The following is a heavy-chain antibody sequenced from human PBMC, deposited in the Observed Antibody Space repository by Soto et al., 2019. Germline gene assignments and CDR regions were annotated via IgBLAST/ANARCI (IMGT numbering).Heavy chain of an antibody. Sequence: PGGSLRLSCAASGFTFSSYSMNWVRQAPGKGLEWVSSISSSSSYIYYADSVKGRFIISRDNAKNSLYLQMNSLRAEDTAVYYCASKEDSSGWPFDYWGQGTLVTVSS. V-gene: IGHV3-21*01. CDR3: ASKEDSSGWPFDY. J-gene: IGHJ4*02. CDR1: GFTFSSYS. CDR2: ISSSSSYI. D-gene: IGHD6-19*01.